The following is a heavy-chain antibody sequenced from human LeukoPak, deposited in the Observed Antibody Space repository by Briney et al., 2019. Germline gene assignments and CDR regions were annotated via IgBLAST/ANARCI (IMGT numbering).Heavy chain of an antibody. J-gene: IGHJ5*02. D-gene: IGHD2-15*01. CDR1: GGSISSYY. CDR2: IYYTGST. Sequence: SETLSLTCTVSGGSISSYYWSWIRQPPGKGLEWIGYIYYTGSTNYNPSLKSRVTMSVDTSKNQFSLKLSSVTAADTAVYYCARGGNCSGGSCYSDRGWFDPWGQGTLVTVSP. V-gene: IGHV4-59*01. CDR3: ARGGNCSGGSCYSDRGWFDP.